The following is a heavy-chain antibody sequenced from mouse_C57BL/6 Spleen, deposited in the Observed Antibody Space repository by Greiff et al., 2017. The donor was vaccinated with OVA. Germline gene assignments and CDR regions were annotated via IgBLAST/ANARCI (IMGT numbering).Heavy chain of an antibody. D-gene: IGHD1-1*01. CDR1: GYAFSSSW. CDR2: IYPGDGDT. CDR3: ARGGYGSNDNGAMDY. V-gene: IGHV1-82*01. J-gene: IGHJ4*01. Sequence: VQLVESGPELVKPGASVTISCKASGYAFSSSWMNWVKQRPGKGLEWIGRIYPGDGDTNYNAKFKGKATLTADKSSSTAYMQLSRLTSEDSTVYVCARGGYGSNDNGAMDYWGQGTSVTVSA.